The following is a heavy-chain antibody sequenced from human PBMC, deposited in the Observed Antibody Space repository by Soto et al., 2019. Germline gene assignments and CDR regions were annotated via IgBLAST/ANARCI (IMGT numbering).Heavy chain of an antibody. V-gene: IGHV1-69*13. CDR2: IIPIFGTA. D-gene: IGHD3-3*01. CDR1: GGTFSSYA. Sequence: GASVKVSCKASGGTFSSYAISWVRQAPGQGLEWMGGIIPIFGTANYAQKFQGRVTITADESTSTAYMELSSLRSEDTAVYYCASGAFGVVISTYYYYGMDVWGQGTTVTVSS. J-gene: IGHJ6*02. CDR3: ASGAFGVVISTYYYYGMDV.